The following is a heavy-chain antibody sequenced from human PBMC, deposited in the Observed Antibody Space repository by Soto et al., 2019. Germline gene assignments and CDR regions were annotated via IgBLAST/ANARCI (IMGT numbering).Heavy chain of an antibody. J-gene: IGHJ4*02. CDR1: GFTFSSCG. Sequence: QVQLVESGGGVVQPGGSLRLSCAASGFTFSSCGIHWVRQAPGKGLEWVAVISYDGTNKYYIDSVKGRFTISRDNSKNTLYLQMNSLRADDTAVHYCAKDEGSYANRPHDNWGQGTLVTVSS. CDR2: ISYDGTNK. D-gene: IGHD3-16*01. CDR3: AKDEGSYANRPHDN. V-gene: IGHV3-30*18.